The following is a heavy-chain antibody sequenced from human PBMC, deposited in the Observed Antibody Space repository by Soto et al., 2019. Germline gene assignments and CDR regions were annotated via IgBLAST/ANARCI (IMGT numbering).Heavy chain of an antibody. CDR3: ARRREYCSSTSCYRNWFDP. CDR1: GGSFSGYY. J-gene: IGHJ5*02. D-gene: IGHD2-2*01. Sequence: SETLSLTCAVYGGSFSGYYWSWIRQPPGKGLEWIGEINHSGSTNYNPSLKSRVTISVDTSKNQFSLKLSSVTAADTAVYYCARRREYCSSTSCYRNWFDPWGQGTLVTVSS. CDR2: INHSGST. V-gene: IGHV4-34*01.